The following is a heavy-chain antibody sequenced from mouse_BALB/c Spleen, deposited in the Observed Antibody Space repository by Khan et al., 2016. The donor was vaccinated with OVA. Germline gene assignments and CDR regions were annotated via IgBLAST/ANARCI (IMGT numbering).Heavy chain of an antibody. V-gene: IGHV1-69*02. CDR1: GYTFTSYW. CDR2: IFPSNIYT. Sequence: QVQLQQPGAELVRPGASVKLSCKASGYTFTSYWITWVRQRPGQGLEWIGNIFPSNIYTNYNQKFKDKATLTIDKSSSTAYMQLSSPTSEDSAVYYCTSGLRGAMDYWGQGTSVTVSS. CDR3: TSGLRGAMDY. D-gene: IGHD2-4*01. J-gene: IGHJ4*01.